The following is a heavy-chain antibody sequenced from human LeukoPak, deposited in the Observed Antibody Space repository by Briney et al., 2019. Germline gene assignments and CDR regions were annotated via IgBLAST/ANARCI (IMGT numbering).Heavy chain of an antibody. Sequence: GRSLRLSCAASGFTFSSYAMHWVRQASGEGLEWVAVISYDRSNKYYADSVKGRFTISRDNSKNTLYLQMNSLRAEDTAVYYCASSEYYYDSMDYWGQGTLVTVSS. J-gene: IGHJ4*02. CDR1: GFTFSSYA. CDR3: ASSEYYYDSMDY. D-gene: IGHD3-22*01. CDR2: ISYDRSNK. V-gene: IGHV3-30-3*01.